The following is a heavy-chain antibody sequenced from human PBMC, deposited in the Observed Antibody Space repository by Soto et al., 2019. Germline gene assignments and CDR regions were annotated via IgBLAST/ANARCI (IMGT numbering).Heavy chain of an antibody. CDR1: AGSISSGTYY. CDR3: ARTSGSYIDS. CDR2: IYYSGTT. D-gene: IGHD1-26*01. J-gene: IGHJ4*02. Sequence: QVQLQESGPGLVKPSQTLSLTCSVSAGSISSGTYYWSWVRQRPGKGLEWSGYIYYSGTTYYNPSLASRVTISVDKSKSQFFLKLSSVTAADTAVYYCARTSGSYIDSWGQGTLVTVSS. V-gene: IGHV4-31*03.